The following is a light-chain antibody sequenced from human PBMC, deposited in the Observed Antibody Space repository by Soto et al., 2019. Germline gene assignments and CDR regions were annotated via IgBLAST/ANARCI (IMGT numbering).Light chain of an antibody. V-gene: IGLV3-21*02. J-gene: IGLJ2*01. Sequence: SYALTQPPSVSVAPGQTARITCGGNNIGSKSVHWYRQKPGQAPVLVVSDDTDRPSGIPERFSGSKSANTANLTISGVEGGDEADDYCHLWDIRSDQVVFGGGTKVTVL. CDR1: NIGSKS. CDR2: DDT. CDR3: HLWDIRSDQVV.